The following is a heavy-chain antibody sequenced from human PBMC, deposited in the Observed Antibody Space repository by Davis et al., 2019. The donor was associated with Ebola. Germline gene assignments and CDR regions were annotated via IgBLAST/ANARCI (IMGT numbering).Heavy chain of an antibody. CDR2: ISGSGGST. Sequence: PGGSLRLSCAASGFTFSSYAMSWVRQAPGKGLEWVSAISGSGGSTYYADSVKGRFTISRDNSKNTLYLQMNSLRAEDTAVYYCARDLFSGYQVDYWGQGTLVTVSS. D-gene: IGHD3-22*01. CDR1: GFTFSSYA. CDR3: ARDLFSGYQVDY. V-gene: IGHV3-23*01. J-gene: IGHJ4*02.